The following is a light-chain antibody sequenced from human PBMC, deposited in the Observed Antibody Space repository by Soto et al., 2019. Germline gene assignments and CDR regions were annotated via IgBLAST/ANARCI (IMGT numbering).Light chain of an antibody. CDR3: MQGSYWPWT. J-gene: IGKJ1*01. CDR2: KVS. Sequence: DAVLTQSPLSLPVTPGQPASISCRSSQSLEYSDGKTSLTWYQQRPGQSPRRLIYKVSNRDFGVPDRFSGSGSGTAFTLEISRVEAEDVGVYYCMQGSYWPWTFGQGTKVEIK. V-gene: IGKV2-30*01. CDR1: QSLEYSDGKTS.